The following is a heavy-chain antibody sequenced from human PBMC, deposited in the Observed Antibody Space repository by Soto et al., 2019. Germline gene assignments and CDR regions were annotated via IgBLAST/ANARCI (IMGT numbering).Heavy chain of an antibody. V-gene: IGHV1-18*04. J-gene: IGHJ1*01. Sequence: QVQLVQSGPALKRPGASMKVSCKASGYTFTSYGISWVRQAPGQGLEWMAWISPLKGRTQYSQKAQGRVSLSTDTSSATAYMEMSTLRVDDTAVYYCAMEYGDRPEYFKHWGQGTLVTVS. CDR1: GYTFTSYG. CDR2: ISPLKGRT. CDR3: AMEYGDRPEYFKH. D-gene: IGHD4-17*01.